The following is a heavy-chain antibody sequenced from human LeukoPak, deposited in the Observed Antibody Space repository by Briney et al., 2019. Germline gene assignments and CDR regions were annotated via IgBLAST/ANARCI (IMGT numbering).Heavy chain of an antibody. J-gene: IGHJ4*02. V-gene: IGHV3-74*01. Sequence: GGSLRLSCAASGFSFSVYWMHWVRQAPGKGLVWVSFINPDGSTTNYADSVKGRFTISRDNAKNALYLQMNSLRAEDTAVYYCAKDLHYGSADYWGQGTLVTVSS. CDR1: GFSFSVYW. CDR2: INPDGSTT. CDR3: AKDLHYGSADY. D-gene: IGHD3-10*01.